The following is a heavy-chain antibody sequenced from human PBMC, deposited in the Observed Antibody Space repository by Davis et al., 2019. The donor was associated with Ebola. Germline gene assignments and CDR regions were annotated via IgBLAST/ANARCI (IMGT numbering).Heavy chain of an antibody. D-gene: IGHD4-17*01. CDR3: AKDMGKYGDYTGACPDY. V-gene: IGHV3-9*01. CDR2: ISWNSGSI. J-gene: IGHJ4*02. Sequence: PGGSLRLSCAASGFTFDDYAMHWVRQAPGKGLEWVSGISWNSGSIGYADSVKGRFTISRDNAKNSLYLQMNSLRAEDTALYYCAKDMGKYGDYTGACPDYWGQGTLVTVSS. CDR1: GFTFDDYA.